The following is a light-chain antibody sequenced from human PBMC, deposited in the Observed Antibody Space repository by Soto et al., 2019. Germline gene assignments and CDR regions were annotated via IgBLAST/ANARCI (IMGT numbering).Light chain of an antibody. J-gene: IGLJ3*02. Sequence: QSVLTQPASVSGSPGQSITIFCSGTSSDVGAYKFVSWYRHHPGKAPQVMIYEVSNRPSGVSNRFSGSKSGNTASLTISGLQPEDEGDYYCSSYTSTSTPWVFGGGPKVTVL. CDR1: SSDVGAYKF. CDR2: EVS. CDR3: SSYTSTSTPWV. V-gene: IGLV2-14*01.